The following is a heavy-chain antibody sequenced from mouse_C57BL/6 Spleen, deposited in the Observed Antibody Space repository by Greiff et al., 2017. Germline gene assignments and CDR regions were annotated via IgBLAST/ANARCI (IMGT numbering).Heavy chain of an antibody. D-gene: IGHD1-1*01. CDR3: ARPITTVGDAMDY. CDR2: ISSGSSTI. J-gene: IGHJ4*01. Sequence: EVMLVESGGGLVKPGGSLKLSCAASGFTFSDYGMHWVRQAPEKGLEWVAYISSGSSTIYYADTVKGRFTISRDNAKNTLFLQMTSLRSEDTAMYYCARPITTVGDAMDYWGQGTSVTVSS. V-gene: IGHV5-17*01. CDR1: GFTFSDYG.